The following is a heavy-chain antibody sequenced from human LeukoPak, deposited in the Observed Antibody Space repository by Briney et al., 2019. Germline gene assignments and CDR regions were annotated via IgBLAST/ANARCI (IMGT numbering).Heavy chain of an antibody. CDR1: GYTFTGYY. J-gene: IGHJ4*02. CDR2: INPSSGGT. V-gene: IGHV1-2*02. D-gene: IGHD1-26*01. CDR3: AREPGQSPAIDPTFVLRVGATPADY. Sequence: ASVKVSCKASGYTFTGYYTHWVRQAPGQGLEWMGWINPSSGGTNYAQKFQGRVTMTRDTSISTAYMELSRLRSDDTAVYYCAREPGQSPAIDPTFVLRVGATPADYWGQGTLVTVSS.